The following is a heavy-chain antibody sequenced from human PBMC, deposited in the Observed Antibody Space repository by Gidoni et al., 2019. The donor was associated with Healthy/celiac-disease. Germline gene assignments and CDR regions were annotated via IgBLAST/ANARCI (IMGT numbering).Heavy chain of an antibody. J-gene: IGHJ6*03. CDR2: INHSGST. V-gene: IGHV4-34*01. CDR1: GGSFSGYY. Sequence: QVQLQQWGAGLLKPSATLSLTCAVYGGSFSGYYWSWIRQPPGKGLEWIGEINHSGSTNYNPSLKSRVTISVDTSKNQFSLKLSSVTAADTAVYYCASSPVYGDYWGTMDVWGKGTTVTVSS. D-gene: IGHD4-17*01. CDR3: ASSPVYGDYWGTMDV.